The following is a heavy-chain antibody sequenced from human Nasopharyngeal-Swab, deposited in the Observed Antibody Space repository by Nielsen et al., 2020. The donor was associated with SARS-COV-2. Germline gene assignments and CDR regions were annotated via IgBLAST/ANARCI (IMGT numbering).Heavy chain of an antibody. V-gene: IGHV4-34*01. J-gene: IGHJ5*02. Sequence: ESLKISCAVYGGSFSGCYWSWIRQPPGKGLEWIGEINHSGSTNYNPSLKSRVTISVDTSKNQFSLKLSSVTAADTAVYYCARGLGDSSGWYTSTRYNWFDPWGQGTLVTVSS. CDR1: GGSFSGCY. D-gene: IGHD6-19*01. CDR3: ARGLGDSSGWYTSTRYNWFDP. CDR2: INHSGST.